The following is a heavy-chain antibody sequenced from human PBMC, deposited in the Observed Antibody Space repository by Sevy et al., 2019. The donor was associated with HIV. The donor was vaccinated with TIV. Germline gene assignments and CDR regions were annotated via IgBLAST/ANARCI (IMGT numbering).Heavy chain of an antibody. CDR1: GFTFSDYY. CDR2: ISSSGSTI. V-gene: IGHV3-11*01. D-gene: IGHD1-26*01. CDR3: AKDRGVGEFDY. J-gene: IGHJ4*02. Sequence: GGSLRLSCAASGFTFSDYYMSWIRQAPGKGLEWVSYISSSGSTIYYADSVKGRFTISRDNSKNTLYLQMNSLRAEDTAVYYCAKDRGVGEFDYWGQGTLVTVSS.